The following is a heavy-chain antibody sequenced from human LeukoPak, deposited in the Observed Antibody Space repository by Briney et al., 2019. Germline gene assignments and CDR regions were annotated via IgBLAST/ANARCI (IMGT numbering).Heavy chain of an antibody. V-gene: IGHV3-23*01. CDR2: ISGSGGST. Sequence: GGSLRLSCAASGFTFSSYAMSWVRQAPGKGLEWVSAISGSGGSTYYADSVKGRFTISRDNSKNTLYLRMNSLRAEDTAVYYCAKVQYFDWLSNPSDYWGQGTLVTVSS. CDR1: GFTFSSYA. J-gene: IGHJ4*02. D-gene: IGHD3-9*01. CDR3: AKVQYFDWLSNPSDY.